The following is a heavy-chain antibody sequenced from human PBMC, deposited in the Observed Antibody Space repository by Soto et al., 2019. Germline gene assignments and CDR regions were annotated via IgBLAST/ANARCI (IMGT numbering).Heavy chain of an antibody. D-gene: IGHD2-15*01. CDR3: ATGPASSTSDAFDI. J-gene: IGHJ3*02. CDR2: AHYSGST. V-gene: IGHV4-59*02. Sequence: SETLSLTCTVFGGAVTRYYSTWFRQPPGKGLEWIGYAHYSGSTNYSPSLRSRVIMSVDTSKNQFSLKVNSVTAADTAVYYCATGPASSTSDAFDIWDRGTVVT. CDR1: GGAVTRYY.